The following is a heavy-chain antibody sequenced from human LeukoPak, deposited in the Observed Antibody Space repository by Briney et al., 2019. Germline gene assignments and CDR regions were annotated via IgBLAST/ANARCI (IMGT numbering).Heavy chain of an antibody. CDR1: GFTFSSYS. CDR2: ISGSSSYI. CDR3: AKDPYSRAFEYFQH. V-gene: IGHV3-21*01. Sequence: SGGSLRLSCAASGFTFSSYSMNWVRQAPGKGLEWVSSISGSSSYINYADSVKGRFTISRDNAQNSLFLQLNSLRAEDTAVYYCAKDPYSRAFEYFQHWGQGTLVTVSS. J-gene: IGHJ1*01. D-gene: IGHD1-26*01.